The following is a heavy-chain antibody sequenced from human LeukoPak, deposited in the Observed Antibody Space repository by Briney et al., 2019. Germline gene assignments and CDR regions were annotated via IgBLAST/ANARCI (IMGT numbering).Heavy chain of an antibody. V-gene: IGHV4-59*08. CDR1: GGSISSYY. D-gene: IGHD4-11*01. J-gene: IGHJ4*02. Sequence: PSETLSLTCTVSGGSISSYYWSWIRQPPGKGLEWIGYIYYSGSTNYNPSLKSRVTISVDTSKNQFSLKLSSVTAADTAVYYCARHDYSFRFDYWGQGTLVTVSS. CDR2: IYYSGST. CDR3: ARHDYSFRFDY.